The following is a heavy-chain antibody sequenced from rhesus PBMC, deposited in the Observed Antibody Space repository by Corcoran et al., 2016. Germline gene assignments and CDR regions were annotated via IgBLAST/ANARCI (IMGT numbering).Heavy chain of an antibody. CDR3: ARNSRLRDTGTVDH. V-gene: IGHV4-80*01. CDR2: SGGNSGST. J-gene: IGHJ4*01. Sequence: QVQLQESGPGLVKPSETLSLTCTVSGASLSSIYWSWICQSAERGLEWVGGSGGNSGSTNFTPSLRNRVTMSQAASKNQFSLKLSSVTAAGTAGYSWARNSRLRDTGTVDHWGQGVLVTVSS. CDR1: GASLSSIY. D-gene: IGHD4-23*01.